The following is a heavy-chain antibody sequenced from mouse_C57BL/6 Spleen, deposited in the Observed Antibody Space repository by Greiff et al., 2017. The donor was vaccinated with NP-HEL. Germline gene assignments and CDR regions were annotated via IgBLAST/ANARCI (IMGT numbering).Heavy chain of an antibody. CDR3: ARHCSYYFDY. CDR1: GFTFSSYG. Sequence: DVMLVESGGDLVKPGGSLQLSCAASGFTFSSYGMSWVRQTPDKRLEWVATISSGGSYTYYPDSVKGRFTISRDNAKNTLYLQMSSLKSEDTAMYYCARHCSYYFDYWGQGTTLTVSS. V-gene: IGHV5-6*02. J-gene: IGHJ2*01. CDR2: ISSGGSYT.